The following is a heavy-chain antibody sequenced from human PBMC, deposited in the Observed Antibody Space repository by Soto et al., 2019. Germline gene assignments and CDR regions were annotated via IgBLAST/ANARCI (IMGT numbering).Heavy chain of an antibody. CDR2: ISPKSGDT. Sequence: ASVKVSCKASGYTFTDYYLHWVRQAPGQGLEWMGWISPKSGDTKYAQNFQGRVTMTRDTSIRATYMELSSLTSDDTAIYYCAKLAYYHYAMDVWGQGTTVTVSS. V-gene: IGHV1-2*02. CDR1: GYTFTDYY. CDR3: AKLAYYHYAMDV. J-gene: IGHJ6*02.